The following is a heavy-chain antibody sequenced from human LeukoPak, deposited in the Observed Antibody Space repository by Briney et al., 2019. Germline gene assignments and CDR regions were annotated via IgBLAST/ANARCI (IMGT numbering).Heavy chain of an antibody. D-gene: IGHD1-1*01. CDR2: IIPIFGTA. CDR1: GGTFSSYD. Sequence: SVKVSCKASGGTFSSYDISWVRQAPGQGLKWLGGIIPIFGTANYAQKFQGRVTITADESTSTAYMELSSLRSEDTAVYYCANRRRASRGYGMDVWGQGTTVTVSS. CDR3: ANRRRASRGYGMDV. J-gene: IGHJ6*02. V-gene: IGHV1-69*13.